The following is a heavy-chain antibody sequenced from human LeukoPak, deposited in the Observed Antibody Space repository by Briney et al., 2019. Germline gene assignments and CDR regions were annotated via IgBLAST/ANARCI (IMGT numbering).Heavy chain of an antibody. CDR1: GFTFSSYA. CDR3: ARERCSSTSCYASDAFDI. V-gene: IGHV3-30*04. D-gene: IGHD2-2*01. J-gene: IGHJ3*02. Sequence: GGSLRLPCAASGFTFSSYAMHWVRQAPGKGLEWVAVISYDGSNKYYADSVKGRFTISRDNSKNTLYLQMNSLRAEDTAVHYCARERCSSTSCYASDAFDIWGQGTMVTVSS. CDR2: ISYDGSNK.